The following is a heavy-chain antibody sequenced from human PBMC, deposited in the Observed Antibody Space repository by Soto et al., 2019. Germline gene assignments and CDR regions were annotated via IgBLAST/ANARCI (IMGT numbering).Heavy chain of an antibody. V-gene: IGHV1-8*01. CDR3: ARGPPFDYDFWSGYYNNYYYYMDI. CDR1: GYTFTSYD. CDR2: MNPNSGNT. D-gene: IGHD3-3*01. J-gene: IGHJ6*03. Sequence: ASVKVSSKASGYTFTSYDINWVRQATGQGLEWMGWMNPNSGNTGYAQKFQGRVTMTRNTSISTAYMELSSLRSGDTAVYYCARGPPFDYDFWSGYYNNYYYYMDIWGKGTTVTVS.